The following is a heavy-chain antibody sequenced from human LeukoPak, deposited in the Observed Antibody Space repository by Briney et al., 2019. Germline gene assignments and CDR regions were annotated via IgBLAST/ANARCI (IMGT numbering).Heavy chain of an antibody. D-gene: IGHD2/OR15-2a*01. CDR2: IIPIFGTA. V-gene: IGHV1-69*13. J-gene: IGHJ4*02. Sequence: ASVKVSCKAPGGTFSSYAISWVRQAPGQGLEWMGGIIPIFGTANYAQKFQGRVTITADESTGTAYMELSSLRSEDTAVYYCARGGSMSLGYFDYWGQGTLVTVSS. CDR3: ARGGSMSLGYFDY. CDR1: GGTFSSYA.